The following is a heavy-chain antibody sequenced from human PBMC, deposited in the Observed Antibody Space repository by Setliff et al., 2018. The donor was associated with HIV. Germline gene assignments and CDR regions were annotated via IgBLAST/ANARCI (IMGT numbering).Heavy chain of an antibody. CDR2: MFYRGTT. CDR3: AREDRAYCGGDCYSPFISD. J-gene: IGHJ4*02. CDR1: GRSISSTSYS. V-gene: IGHV4-39*07. D-gene: IGHD2-21*02. Sequence: KPSETLSLTCTVAGRSISSTSYSWGWIRQPPGKGLEWIASMFYRGTTYYSPSLKSRLTTSVDTSRNQFSLKLNSVTAADTAVYYCAREDRAYCGGDCYSPFISDWGQGTLVTVSS.